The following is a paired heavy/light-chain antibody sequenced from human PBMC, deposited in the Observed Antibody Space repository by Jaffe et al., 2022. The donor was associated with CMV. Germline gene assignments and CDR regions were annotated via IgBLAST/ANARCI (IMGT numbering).Light chain of an antibody. CDR1: QSVNNNH. CDR3: QQYGSSTRT. J-gene: IGKJ1*01. CDR2: GAS. Sequence: EIVLTQSPGTLSLSPGERGTLSCRASQSVNNNHLSWYQQKPGQAPRLLVHGASIRATGIPDRFSGSGSGTDFTLTISRPEPEDFAVYYCQQYGSSTRTFGQGTRVEIK. V-gene: IGKV3-20*01.
Heavy chain of an antibody. J-gene: IGHJ4*02. D-gene: IGHD3-3*01. Sequence: QVQIQQWGAGLLKPSETLSLTCAVYGGSFSIYSWMWIRQPPGKGLEWIGDIIHTGNNNYNPSLKTRLTMSEDTSKKQVSLRLTSVTAADTAVYYCGLSDHYTEYWGQGTLVTVSS. CDR2: IIHTGNN. CDR1: GGSFSIYS. V-gene: IGHV4-34*12. CDR3: GLSDHYTEY.